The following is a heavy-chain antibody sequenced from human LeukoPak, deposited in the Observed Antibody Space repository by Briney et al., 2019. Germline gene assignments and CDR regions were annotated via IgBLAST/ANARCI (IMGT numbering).Heavy chain of an antibody. V-gene: IGHV4-4*07. J-gene: IGHJ5*02. CDR1: GGSISSYY. Sequence: SETLSLTCTVSGGSISSYYWSWIWQPPGKGLEWIGRIYTSGSSNYNPSLKSRVTMSVDTSKNQFSLKLSSVTAADTAVYYCARGNCSGGSRYSVVPHSPNWFDPWGQGTLVTVSS. CDR3: ARGNCSGGSRYSVVPHSPNWFDP. D-gene: IGHD2-15*01. CDR2: IYTSGSS.